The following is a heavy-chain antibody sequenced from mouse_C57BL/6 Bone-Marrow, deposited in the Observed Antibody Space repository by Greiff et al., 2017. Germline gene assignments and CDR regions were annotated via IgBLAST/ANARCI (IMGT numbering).Heavy chain of an antibody. CDR2: IHPNSGST. V-gene: IGHV1-64*01. CDR1: GYTFTSYW. J-gene: IGHJ4*01. CDR3: ARRGNWGYAMDY. D-gene: IGHD4-1*02. Sequence: QVHVKQPGAELVKPGASVKLSCKASGYTFTSYWMHWVKQRPGQGLEWIGMIHPNSGSTNYNEKFKSKDTLTVDKSSSTAYMQLSSLTSEDSAVYYCARRGNWGYAMDYWGQGTSVTVSS.